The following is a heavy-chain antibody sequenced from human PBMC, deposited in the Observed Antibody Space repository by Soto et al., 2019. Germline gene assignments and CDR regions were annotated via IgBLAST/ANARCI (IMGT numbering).Heavy chain of an antibody. J-gene: IGHJ6*02. CDR2: ISSSSSYI. D-gene: IGHD2-15*01. CDR3: ESTLHPGVVVVAATLDD. V-gene: IGHV3-21*01. Sequence: GGSLRLSCAASGFTFSSYSMNWVRQAPGKGLEWVSSISSSSSYIYYADSVKGRFTISRDNAKNSLYLQMNSLRAEDTDVYYCESTLHPGVVVVAATLDDWGQCITVTDSS. CDR1: GFTFSSYS.